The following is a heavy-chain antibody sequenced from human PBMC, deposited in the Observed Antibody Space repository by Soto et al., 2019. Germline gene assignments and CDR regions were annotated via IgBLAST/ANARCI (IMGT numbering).Heavy chain of an antibody. J-gene: IGHJ6*02. CDR3: ARERKDYYYGMDV. V-gene: IGHV4-59*01. CDR2: IYYSGST. Sequence: QVQLQKSGPGLVKPSETLSLTCTVSGGSISSYYWSWIRQPPGKGLEWIGYIYYSGSTNYNPSLTSRVTISVDTSKNQFSLKLSSVTAADTAVYYCARERKDYYYGMDVWGQGTTVTVSS. CDR1: GGSISSYY.